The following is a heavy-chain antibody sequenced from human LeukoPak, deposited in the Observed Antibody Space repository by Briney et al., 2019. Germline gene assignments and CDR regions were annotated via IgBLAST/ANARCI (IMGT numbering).Heavy chain of an antibody. J-gene: IGHJ4*02. CDR3: ARHLSSAWHTGLGY. CDR2: INPTDSDT. Sequence: GESLKISCEGSGYNFTNYWIGWVRQMPGKGLEWMGIINPTDSDTTYSPSFQGQVTISVDKSIRTVYLQWSSLKASDTAMYYCARHLSSAWHTGLGYWGQGTLVTVPS. CDR1: GYNFTNYW. D-gene: IGHD6-19*01. V-gene: IGHV5-51*01.